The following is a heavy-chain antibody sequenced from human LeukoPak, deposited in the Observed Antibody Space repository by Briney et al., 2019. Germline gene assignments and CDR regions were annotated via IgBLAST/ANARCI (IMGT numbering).Heavy chain of an antibody. CDR3: ARDLLTMVRGVTGAIFDY. CDR2: IYHSGST. CDR1: GYSISSGYY. D-gene: IGHD3-10*01. J-gene: IGHJ4*02. Sequence: SETLSLTCTVSGYSISSGYYWGWIRPPPGKGLEWIGSIYHSGSTYYNPSLKSRVTISVDTSKNQFSLKLSSVTAADTAVCYCARDLLTMVRGVTGAIFDYWGQGTLVTVSS. V-gene: IGHV4-38-2*02.